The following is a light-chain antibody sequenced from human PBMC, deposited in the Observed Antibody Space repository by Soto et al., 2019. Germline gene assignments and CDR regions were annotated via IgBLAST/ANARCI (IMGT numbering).Light chain of an antibody. V-gene: IGLV2-14*01. Sequence: QSALTRPASVSGSPGQSITISCTGTSSDVGGYYSVSWYQQHPGKAPKLMIYDVTNRPSGVSNRFSGSKSGNTASLTISGLQAEDEADYYCSSYTSSSTDVFGTGTKVTVL. CDR1: SSDVGGYYS. J-gene: IGLJ1*01. CDR3: SSYTSSSTDV. CDR2: DVT.